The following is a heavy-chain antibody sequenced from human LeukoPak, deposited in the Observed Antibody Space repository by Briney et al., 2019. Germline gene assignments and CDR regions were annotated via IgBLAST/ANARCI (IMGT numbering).Heavy chain of an antibody. Sequence: YYDGSTYYNPSLKSRLSMSVDTFRNQFSLRLSSVTAADTAVHYCASLRGSSLDYWGQGALVIVSS. J-gene: IGHJ4*02. D-gene: IGHD1-26*01. CDR2: YYDGST. CDR3: ASLRGSSLDY. V-gene: IGHV4-39*01.